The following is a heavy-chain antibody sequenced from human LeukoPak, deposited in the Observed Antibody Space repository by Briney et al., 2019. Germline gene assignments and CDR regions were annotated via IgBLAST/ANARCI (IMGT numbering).Heavy chain of an antibody. CDR1: GGSISSYY. D-gene: IGHD3-3*01. Sequence: SETLSLTCTVSGGSISSYYWSWIRQPAGKGLEWIGRIYTSGSTNYNPSLKSRVTMSVDTSKNQFSLKLSSVTAADTAVYYCARVTQTHYDFWSGYPPFDYWGQGTLVTVSS. CDR3: ARVTQTHYDFWSGYPPFDY. V-gene: IGHV4-4*07. J-gene: IGHJ4*02. CDR2: IYTSGST.